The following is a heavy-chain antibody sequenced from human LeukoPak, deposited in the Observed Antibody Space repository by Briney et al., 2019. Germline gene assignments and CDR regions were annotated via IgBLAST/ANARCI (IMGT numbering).Heavy chain of an antibody. Sequence: PGRSLRLSCAASGFIFSDYGMHWVRQAPGKGLEWVAVIWNNGNNRYADSVRGRFTISRDDSKNTLYLQMDSLRAEDTAVYYCARTRTVIGDGYNPYDYWGQGTLVTVSS. D-gene: IGHD5-24*01. J-gene: IGHJ4*02. CDR3: ARTRTVIGDGYNPYDY. CDR2: IWNNGNNR. V-gene: IGHV3-33*01. CDR1: GFIFSDYG.